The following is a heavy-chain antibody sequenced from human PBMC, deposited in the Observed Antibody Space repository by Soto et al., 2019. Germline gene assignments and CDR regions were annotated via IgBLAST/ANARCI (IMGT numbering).Heavy chain of an antibody. CDR3: ARDLYIAGGGRGGLKVQFDP. CDR2: INPNSGGT. CDR1: GYTFTGYY. J-gene: IGHJ5*02. D-gene: IGHD6-13*01. V-gene: IGHV1-2*02. Sequence: SSVKGSCKASGYTFTGYYMHWVRQAPGQGLEWMGWINPNSGGTNYAQKFQGRVTMTRDTSISTAYMELSRLRSDDTAVYYCARDLYIAGGGRGGLKVQFDPWGQGTLVTVSS.